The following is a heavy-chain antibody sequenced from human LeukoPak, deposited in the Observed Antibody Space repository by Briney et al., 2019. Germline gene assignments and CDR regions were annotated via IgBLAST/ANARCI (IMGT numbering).Heavy chain of an antibody. CDR2: INGDGSST. CDR3: ARDLDGYRSGNGA. Sequence: GGSLRLSCAASGFTFSSYWMHWVRQASGKGLVWVSRINGDGSSTDYADSVKGRFTISRDNAKNTLYLQMNSLRAEDTAVYYCARDLDGYRSGNGAWGQGTLVTVSS. J-gene: IGHJ5*02. CDR1: GFTFSSYW. D-gene: IGHD5-12*01. V-gene: IGHV3-74*01.